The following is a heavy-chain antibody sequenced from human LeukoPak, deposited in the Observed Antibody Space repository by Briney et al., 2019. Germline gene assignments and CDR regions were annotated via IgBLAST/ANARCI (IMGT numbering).Heavy chain of an antibody. CDR2: TYYRSKWYN. CDR3: AREEWRDPPDYGNYANFDY. V-gene: IGHV6-1*01. CDR1: GDSVSSNSAA. Sequence: SQTLSLTCAISGDSVSSNSAAWNWIRQSPSRGLEWLGRTYYRSKWYNDYAVSVKSRITINPDTSKNQFSLQLNSVTPEDTAVYYCAREEWRDPPDYGNYANFDYWGQGTLVTVSS. D-gene: IGHD4-11*01. J-gene: IGHJ4*02.